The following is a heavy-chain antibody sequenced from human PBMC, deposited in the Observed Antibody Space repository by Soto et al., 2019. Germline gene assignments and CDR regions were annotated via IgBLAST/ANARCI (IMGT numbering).Heavy chain of an antibody. Sequence: GGSLRLSCAASGFTFDDYAMHWVRQAPGKGLEWVSGISWNSGSIGYADSVKGRFTISRDNAKNSLYLQMYSLRADDTALYYCAKDRGYSYGFDAFDIWGQGTMVTVSS. CDR3: AKDRGYSYGFDAFDI. J-gene: IGHJ3*02. V-gene: IGHV3-9*01. CDR2: ISWNSGSI. CDR1: GFTFDDYA. D-gene: IGHD5-18*01.